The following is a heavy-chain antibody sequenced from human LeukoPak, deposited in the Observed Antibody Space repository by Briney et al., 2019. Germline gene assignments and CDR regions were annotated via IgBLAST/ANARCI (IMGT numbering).Heavy chain of an antibody. Sequence: SGGSLRLSCAASGFTLSSYAMSWVRQGPGKGLEWVSAISVSGNTYHADSVKGRFTISRDSSKNTLYLQMNSLRAGDAAVYYCARDRLYSNGDYWGQGTLVTVSS. CDR3: ARDRLYSNGDY. V-gene: IGHV3-23*01. D-gene: IGHD4-11*01. CDR1: GFTLSSYA. J-gene: IGHJ4*02. CDR2: ISVSGNT.